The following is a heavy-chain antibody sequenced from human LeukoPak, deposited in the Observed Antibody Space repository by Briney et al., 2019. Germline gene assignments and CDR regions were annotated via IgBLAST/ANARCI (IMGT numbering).Heavy chain of an antibody. CDR1: GFGLSGYW. Sequence: GGSLRLSCVASGFGLSGYWMYWVRQAPGKGLMYISRNNGDGSTTNYADVVKGRFTMSRDNVKNTLYLQMNSLRVEDTAVYYCARDPRNVGLAPWGQGTLVTVSS. V-gene: IGHV3-74*01. CDR2: NNGDGSTT. CDR3: ARDPRNVGLAP. D-gene: IGHD2-15*01. J-gene: IGHJ5*02.